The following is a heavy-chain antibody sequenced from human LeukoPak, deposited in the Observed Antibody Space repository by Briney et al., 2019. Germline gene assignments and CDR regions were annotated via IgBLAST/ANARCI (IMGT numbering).Heavy chain of an antibody. J-gene: IGHJ4*02. CDR2: IKQDGSEK. CDR1: GFTVSSYW. V-gene: IGHV3-7*01. CDR3: ARSKVPYSSSWDFDY. Sequence: GGSLRLACSASGFTVSSYWVSWVRQAPGKWLEWVANIKQDGSEKYYVDSVKGRFTISRDNPKNSLNLQMSSLRAEDTAVYYCARSKVPYSSSWDFDYWGQGTLVTVSS. D-gene: IGHD6-13*01.